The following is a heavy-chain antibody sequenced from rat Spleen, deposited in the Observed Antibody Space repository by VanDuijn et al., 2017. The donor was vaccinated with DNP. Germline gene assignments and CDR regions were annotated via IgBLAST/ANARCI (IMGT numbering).Heavy chain of an antibody. D-gene: IGHD1-4*01. Sequence: EVQLVESGGDLVQPGRSLKLSCVASRFTFNNYWMTWIRQVPGKGLEWVASITSSGGSTYYPESVKGRFTISRDNAKNTLYLQMNSLRSEDTATYYCTRRTGTYYALDAWGQGTSVTVSS. V-gene: IGHV5-31*01. CDR3: TRRTGTYYALDA. CDR2: ITSSGGST. CDR1: RFTFNNYW. J-gene: IGHJ4*01.